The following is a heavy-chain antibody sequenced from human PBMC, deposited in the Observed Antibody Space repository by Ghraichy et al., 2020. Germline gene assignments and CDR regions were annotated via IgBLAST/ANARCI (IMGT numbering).Heavy chain of an antibody. V-gene: IGHV3-23*01. D-gene: IGHD3-16*01. J-gene: IGHJ4*02. CDR3: AKEVWDYDYVWGSSPLDY. CDR1: GFTFSSYA. CDR2: ISGSGGST. Sequence: GVLRLSCAASGFTFSSYAMSWVRQAPGKGLEWVSAISGSGGSTYYADSVKGRFTISRDNSKNTLYLQMNSLRAEDTAVYYCAKEVWDYDYVWGSSPLDYWGQGTLVTVSS.